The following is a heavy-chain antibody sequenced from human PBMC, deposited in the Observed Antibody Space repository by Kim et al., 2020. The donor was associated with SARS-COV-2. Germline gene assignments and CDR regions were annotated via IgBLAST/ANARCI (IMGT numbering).Heavy chain of an antibody. V-gene: IGHV4-59*01. CDR2: IYDNGRT. CDR1: GGSISNYY. J-gene: IGHJ3*02. Sequence: SETLSLTCTVSGGSISNYYWSWVRHPPGKGLEWIGVIYDNGRTNYNPSLRSRVTISVETSKNQFSLKLSSVTAADTAVYYCARGGARSVAFDIWGQGTMVPVSS. CDR3: ARGGARSVAFDI. D-gene: IGHD3-16*01.